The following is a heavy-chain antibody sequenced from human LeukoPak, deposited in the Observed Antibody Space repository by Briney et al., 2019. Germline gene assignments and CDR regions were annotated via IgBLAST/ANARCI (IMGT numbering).Heavy chain of an antibody. Sequence: GASVTVSFTASGGTFSIYAISWVRQAPGQGLEWMGRIIPILGIANYAKKFQGRVTITADKSTSTAYMELSTLRSEDTAVYYCARGANPVSIAVAVYYYGMDVWGQGTTVTVSS. CDR2: IIPILGIA. J-gene: IGHJ6*02. CDR3: ARGANPVSIAVAVYYYGMDV. D-gene: IGHD6-19*01. V-gene: IGHV1-69*04. CDR1: GGTFSIYA.